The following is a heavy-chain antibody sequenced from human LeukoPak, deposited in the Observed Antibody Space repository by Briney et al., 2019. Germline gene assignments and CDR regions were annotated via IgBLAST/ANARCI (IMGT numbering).Heavy chain of an antibody. CDR3: ARHSYYYDSSGYYLYYFDY. CDR1: GGSISSYY. V-gene: IGHV4-59*08. D-gene: IGHD3-22*01. Sequence: PSETLSLTCTVSGGSISSYYWSWIRQPPGKGLEWIGYIYYSGSTNYNPSLKSRVTISVDTSKNQFSLKLSSVTAADTAVYYFARHSYYYDSSGYYLYYFDYWGQGSLVTVSS. J-gene: IGHJ4*02. CDR2: IYYSGST.